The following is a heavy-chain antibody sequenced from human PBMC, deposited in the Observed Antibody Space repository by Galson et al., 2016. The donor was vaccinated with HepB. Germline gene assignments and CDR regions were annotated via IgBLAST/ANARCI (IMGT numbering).Heavy chain of an antibody. CDR3: ATGGDYDI. CDR1: GFTFSSSS. J-gene: IGHJ4*02. V-gene: IGHV3-23*01. CDR2: IDGNDGST. D-gene: IGHD4-17*01. Sequence: SLRLSCAASGFTFSSSSMSWVRQAPGKGLEWVSAIDGNDGSTFYADSVRGRFTISRDNSKNSLYLERNSLRAEDTAVYYCATGGDYDIWGQGTLVTVSS.